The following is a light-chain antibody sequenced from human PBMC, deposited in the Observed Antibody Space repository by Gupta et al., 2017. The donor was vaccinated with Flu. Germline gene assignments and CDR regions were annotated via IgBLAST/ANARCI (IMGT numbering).Light chain of an antibody. CDR1: SSNIGPNS. J-gene: IGLJ2*01. CDR2: SSN. Sequence: QSVLSQPPPAYGTPGQALFISCSGTSSNIGPNSVNWYQQVAGAAPRLLVYSSNQRPSGVPGRFSGSKSGTAASLAIYGLQSEDEAHYYCAVWDDGLDGVLFGGGTKVTVL. CDR3: AVWDDGLDGVL. V-gene: IGLV1-44*01.